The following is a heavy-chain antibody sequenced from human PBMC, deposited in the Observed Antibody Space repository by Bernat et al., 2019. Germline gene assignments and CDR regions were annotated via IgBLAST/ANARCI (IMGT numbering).Heavy chain of an antibody. J-gene: IGHJ4*02. CDR2: INHSGST. CDR1: GGSFSGYY. Sequence: QVQLQQWGAGLLKPSETLSLTCAVYGGSFSGYYWSWIRQPPGKGLEWIGEINHSGSTNYNPSLKSRVTISVDTSKNQFSLKLSSVTAADTAVYYCARGLSRVIIMVRGVTKTLYFDYWGQGTLVTVSS. CDR3: ARGLSRVIIMVRGVTKTLYFDY. V-gene: IGHV4-34*01. D-gene: IGHD3-10*01.